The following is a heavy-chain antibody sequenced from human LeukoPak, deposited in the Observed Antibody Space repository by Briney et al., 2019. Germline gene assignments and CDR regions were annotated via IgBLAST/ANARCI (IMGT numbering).Heavy chain of an antibody. Sequence: GGSLRLSCAASGFTFSSYAMSWVRQAPGKGLEWVSAISGSSGTTYYADSVKGRFTISRDNAKNSLYLQMNSLRAEDTAVYYCARGYRRPDYWGQGTLVTVSS. J-gene: IGHJ4*02. D-gene: IGHD5-18*01. CDR2: ISGSSGTT. CDR3: ARGYRRPDY. V-gene: IGHV3-23*01. CDR1: GFTFSSYA.